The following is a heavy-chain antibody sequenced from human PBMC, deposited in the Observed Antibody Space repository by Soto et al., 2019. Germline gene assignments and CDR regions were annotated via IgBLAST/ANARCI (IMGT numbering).Heavy chain of an antibody. Sequence: QVQLVQSGAEVKKPGSSVKVSCKSSGGTFSSYSIRWMRQAPGQGLEWMGGVIPIFGTANYAQKFQGRVTITADESTSTAYMALSSLRSEDTAVYYCARDLLRMVRGVIKPKSWFDPWGQGTLVTVSS. J-gene: IGHJ5*02. D-gene: IGHD3-10*01. V-gene: IGHV1-69*01. CDR3: ARDLLRMVRGVIKPKSWFDP. CDR1: GGTFSSYS. CDR2: VIPIFGTA.